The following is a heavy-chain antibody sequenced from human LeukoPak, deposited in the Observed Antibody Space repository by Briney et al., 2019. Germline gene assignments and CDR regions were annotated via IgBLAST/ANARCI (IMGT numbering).Heavy chain of an antibody. CDR1: GGSISSSSYY. Sequence: SETLSLTCTVSGGSISSSSYYWGWIRQPPGKGLEWIGSIYYSGSTYYNPSLKSRVTISVDTSKNQFSLKLSSVTAADTAVYYRAAADYDFWSGYYWFDPWGQGTLVTVSS. CDR3: AAADYDFWSGYYWFDP. CDR2: IYYSGST. V-gene: IGHV4-39*01. D-gene: IGHD3-3*01. J-gene: IGHJ5*02.